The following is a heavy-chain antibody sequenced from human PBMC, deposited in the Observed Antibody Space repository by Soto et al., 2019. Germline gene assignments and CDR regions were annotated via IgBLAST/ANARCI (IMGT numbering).Heavy chain of an antibody. CDR1: GDSISSSSYY. V-gene: IGHV4-39*01. Sequence: SETLSLTCTVSGDSISSSSYYWGWIRQPPGKGLEWIVSIYYSGSTDYNPSLKSRVTIFVDTSKNQFSLKLTSVTAADTAVHYCARSGGLQHIDYWGQGTLVTVSS. D-gene: IGHD4-4*01. CDR2: IYYSGST. J-gene: IGHJ4*02. CDR3: ARSGGLQHIDY.